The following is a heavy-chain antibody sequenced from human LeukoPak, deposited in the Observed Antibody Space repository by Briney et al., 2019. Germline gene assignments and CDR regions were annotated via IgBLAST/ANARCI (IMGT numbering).Heavy chain of an antibody. J-gene: IGHJ4*02. D-gene: IGHD3-10*01. CDR1: GGSFSSYF. CDR3: ATKPAMVRGVIGTN. Sequence: SETLSLTCAVYGGSFSSYFWNWIRQPPGKGLEWIAEIHHTGTTNYNPSLKSRVTVSVDRSKNQFSLKLSSVTAADTAVYYCATKPAMVRGVIGTNWGQGTLVTVSS. CDR2: IHHTGTT. V-gene: IGHV4-34*01.